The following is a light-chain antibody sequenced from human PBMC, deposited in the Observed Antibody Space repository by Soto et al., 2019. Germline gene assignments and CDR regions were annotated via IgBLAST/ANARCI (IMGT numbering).Light chain of an antibody. CDR3: QQYNGYSLWT. J-gene: IGKJ1*01. V-gene: IGKV1-5*01. CDR1: ESIDSW. CDR2: DGF. Sequence: DIQMTQSPSTLSASVGDRVTITCRASESIDSWLAWHQQKPGRAPTLLIYDGFNLESGVPSRFSGSGSGTEFTLTVSSLQPDDFATYYCQQYNGYSLWTFGQGTKVDIK.